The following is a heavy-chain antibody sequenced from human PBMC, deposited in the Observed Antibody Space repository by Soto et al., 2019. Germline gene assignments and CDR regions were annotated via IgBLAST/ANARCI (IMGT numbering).Heavy chain of an antibody. V-gene: IGHV3-9*01. CDR1: GFKLNDFA. J-gene: IGHJ4*02. Sequence: EVQVVESGGGLVQPGRSLRLSCATSGFKLNDFAMHWVRQAPGKGLEWVAGISWNSGSIGYGDSVNGGFTIYRDNANSSLYLQMNGLRYEDTALYYCTQGAPYHTGADYWGQGTLVTVSS. D-gene: IGHD3-16*01. CDR3: TQGAPYHTGADY. CDR2: ISWNSGSI.